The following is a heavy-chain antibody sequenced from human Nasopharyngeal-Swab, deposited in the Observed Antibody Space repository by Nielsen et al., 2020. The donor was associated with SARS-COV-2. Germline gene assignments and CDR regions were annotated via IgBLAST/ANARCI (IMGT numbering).Heavy chain of an antibody. V-gene: IGHV3-74*01. Sequence: GESLKISCAASGFTFSSYWMHWVRQAPGKGLVWVSRINSDGSTTNYADSVKGRFTISRDSAKNTLYLQMNSLRPEDTAVYYCATTLRGNSDGRYWGQGTLVTVSS. CDR3: ATTLRGNSDGRY. D-gene: IGHD5-18*01. J-gene: IGHJ4*02. CDR1: GFTFSSYW. CDR2: INSDGSTT.